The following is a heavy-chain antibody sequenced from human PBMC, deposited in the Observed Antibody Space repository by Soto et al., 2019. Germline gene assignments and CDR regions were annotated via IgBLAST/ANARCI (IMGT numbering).Heavy chain of an antibody. CDR1: GGSISSGGYY. CDR3: ARGAARLRFLEWWATSDGRGPGHYYYYMDV. CDR2: IYYSGST. D-gene: IGHD3-3*01. J-gene: IGHJ6*03. V-gene: IGHV4-31*03. Sequence: QVQLQESGPGLVKPSQTLSLTCTVSGGSISSGGYYWSWIRQHPGKGLEWIGYIYYSGSTYYNPSLKSRVTISVDTSKNQFSLKLSSVTAADTAVYYCARGAARLRFLEWWATSDGRGPGHYYYYMDVWGKGTTVTVSS.